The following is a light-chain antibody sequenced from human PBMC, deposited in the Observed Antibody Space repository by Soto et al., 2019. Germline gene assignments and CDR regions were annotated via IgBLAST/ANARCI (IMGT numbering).Light chain of an antibody. CDR1: QSISSY. Sequence: DIQMTQSPSTLSASVGDRVTLTCRASQSISSYLAWFQQKPGKAPKVLIYKASTLESWVPSRFSGSGSGTEFTLTISSLQPDDFATYYCQQYDTYPVTFGGGTKVEIK. CDR2: KAS. V-gene: IGKV1-5*03. J-gene: IGKJ4*01. CDR3: QQYDTYPVT.